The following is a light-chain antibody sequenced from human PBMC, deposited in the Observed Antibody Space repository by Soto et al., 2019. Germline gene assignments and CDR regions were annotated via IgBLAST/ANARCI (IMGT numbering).Light chain of an antibody. Sequence: QSVLTQPASVSGSPGQSITISCTGTSSDIGAYNSVSRYQHHPGKAPKLIVFQVSFRPSAVSDRFSGSKSDNTASLTISGLQTEDEADYYCLSYTASSTFVFGNGTKVTVL. CDR3: LSYTASSTFV. J-gene: IGLJ1*01. CDR1: SSDIGAYNS. V-gene: IGLV2-14*01. CDR2: QVS.